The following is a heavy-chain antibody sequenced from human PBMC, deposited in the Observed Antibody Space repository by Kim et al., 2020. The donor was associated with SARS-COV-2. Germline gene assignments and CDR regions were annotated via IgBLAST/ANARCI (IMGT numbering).Heavy chain of an antibody. CDR2: A. V-gene: IGHV1-69*01. Sequence: ANYAQKFQGRVPITADESTSTAYMELSSLRSEDTAVYYCASKGLRFLDLDYWGQGTLVTVSS. CDR3: ASKGLRFLDLDY. J-gene: IGHJ4*02. D-gene: IGHD3-16*01.